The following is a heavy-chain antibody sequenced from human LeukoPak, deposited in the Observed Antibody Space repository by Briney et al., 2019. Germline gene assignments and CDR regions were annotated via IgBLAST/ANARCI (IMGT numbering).Heavy chain of an antibody. J-gene: IGHJ4*02. V-gene: IGHV1-2*02. D-gene: IGHD6-13*01. Sequence: ASVKVSCKTSGYTFTGYYIHWVRQAPGQGLEWMGWINPNSGGTNYAQKFQGRVTMTRDTSISTAYMELSRLRSDDTAVYYCARVRLIWTAALDYWGQGTLVTVSS. CDR3: ARVRLIWTAALDY. CDR2: INPNSGGT. CDR1: GYTFTGYY.